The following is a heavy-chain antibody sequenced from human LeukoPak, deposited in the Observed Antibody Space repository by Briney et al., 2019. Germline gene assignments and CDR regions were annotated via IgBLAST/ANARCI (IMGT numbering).Heavy chain of an antibody. Sequence: AGGSLRLSCAASGFTFSSYSMNWVRQAPGKGLEWVSHISIDGSTESTVDAPRGRFATSRDNAKNTVFLLINSLRVEDTAVYYCARDSVDGPFVISLDLWGQGALVTVSS. V-gene: IGHV3-48*04. CDR3: ARDSVDGPFVISLDL. D-gene: IGHD3-10*01. CDR2: ISIDGSTE. J-gene: IGHJ4*02. CDR1: GFTFSSYS.